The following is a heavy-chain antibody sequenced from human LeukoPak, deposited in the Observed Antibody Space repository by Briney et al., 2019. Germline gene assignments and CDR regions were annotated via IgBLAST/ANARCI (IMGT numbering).Heavy chain of an antibody. CDR2: ISDST. V-gene: IGHV3-23*01. Sequence: GGSLRLSCAASGFTFSNYGMSWVRQAPGGGLEWVSLISDSTWYADSVKGRFTISRDVSQNTLYLQMNSLRAEDMAVYYCAKDRRSYGGTSFDSWGQGTLVTVSS. CDR3: AKDRRSYGGTSFDS. J-gene: IGHJ4*02. CDR1: GFTFSNYG. D-gene: IGHD4-23*01.